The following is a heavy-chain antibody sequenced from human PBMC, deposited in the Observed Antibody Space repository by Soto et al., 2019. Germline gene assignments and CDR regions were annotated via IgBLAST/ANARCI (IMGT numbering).Heavy chain of an antibody. V-gene: IGHV1-2*04. D-gene: IGHD3-22*01. CDR1: GYTFTGYY. J-gene: IGHJ3*02. CDR2: INPNSGGT. CDR3: ARDRGDYYDSSGYYLDAFDI. Sequence: ASVKVSCKASGYTFTGYYMHWVRQAPGQGLEWMGWINPNSGGTNYAQKFQGWVTMTRDTSISTAYMELSRLRSDDTAVYYCARDRGDYYDSSGYYLDAFDIWGQGTMVTVSS.